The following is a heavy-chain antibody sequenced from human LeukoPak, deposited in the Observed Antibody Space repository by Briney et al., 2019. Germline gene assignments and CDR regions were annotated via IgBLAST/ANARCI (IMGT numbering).Heavy chain of an antibody. CDR3: ARQGSQSEYSWFDP. CDR2: IYNSGST. CDR1: GGSISSNY. Sequence: ETLSLTFTVSGGSISSNYWGWIRQPPGKGLEWIGYIYNSGSTNSNPSLKSRVTISMDTSKSQFSLKLTSVTAADTAIYYCARQGSQSEYSWFDPWGQGTLVIVSS. D-gene: IGHD6-6*01. V-gene: IGHV4-59*08. J-gene: IGHJ5*02.